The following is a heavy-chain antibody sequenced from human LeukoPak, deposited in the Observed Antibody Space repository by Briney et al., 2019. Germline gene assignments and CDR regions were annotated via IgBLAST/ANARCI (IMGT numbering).Heavy chain of an antibody. V-gene: IGHV3-20*04. D-gene: IGHD3-10*01. CDR1: GFTFDDYG. J-gene: IGHJ6*03. CDR3: ARVRLWFGELLEPLTTGYYMDV. Sequence: PGGSLRLSCAASGFTFDDYGMSWVRQAPGKGLEWVSGINWNGGSTGYADSVKGRFTISRDNAKNSLYLQMNSLRAEDTALYYCARVRLWFGELLEPLTTGYYMDVWGKGTTVTVSS. CDR2: INWNGGST.